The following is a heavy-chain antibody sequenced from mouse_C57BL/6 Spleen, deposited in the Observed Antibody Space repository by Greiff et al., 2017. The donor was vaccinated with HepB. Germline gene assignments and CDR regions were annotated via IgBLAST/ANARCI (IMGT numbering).Heavy chain of an antibody. CDR2: IDPENGDT. V-gene: IGHV14-4*01. Sequence: VQLQQSGAELVRPGASVMLSCTASGFNFKDDYMHWVKQRPEQGLEWIGWIDPENGDTEYASKFLGKATITADTSSNTAYRRLSSLTSEDTAVYYGTTRGKYEYLDYWGQGTTLTVSS. CDR1: GFNFKDDY. J-gene: IGHJ2*01. CDR3: TTRGKYEYLDY. D-gene: IGHD2-1*01.